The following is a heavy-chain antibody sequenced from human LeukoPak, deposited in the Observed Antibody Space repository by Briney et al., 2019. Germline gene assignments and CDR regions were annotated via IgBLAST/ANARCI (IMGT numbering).Heavy chain of an antibody. CDR2: IKQDGSDK. CDR3: ARGVY. V-gene: IGHV3-7*04. J-gene: IGHJ4*02. Sequence: PGGSLRLSCAASGFTFSNYWMGWVRQAPGKGLEWVANIKQDGSDKYYVDPVKGRFTISRDNAKNSLFLQMNSLRVEDTAVYYCARGVYWGQGTLVTVSS. CDR1: GFTFSNYW.